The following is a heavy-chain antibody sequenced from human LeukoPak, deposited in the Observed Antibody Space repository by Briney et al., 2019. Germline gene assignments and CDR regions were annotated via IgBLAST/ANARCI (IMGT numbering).Heavy chain of an antibody. V-gene: IGHV1-2*02. CDR3: ARGDHYDVLTGFQTPSHLSDY. CDR2: INPNSGGT. D-gene: IGHD3-9*01. CDR1: GYTFTGYY. Sequence: EASVKVSCKASGYTFTGYYMHWVRQAPGQGLEWMGWINPNSGGTDYAQKFQGRVTMTRDTSISTAYMELSSLRSDDTAVYYCARGDHYDVLTGFQTPSHLSDYWGQGTLVTVSS. J-gene: IGHJ4*02.